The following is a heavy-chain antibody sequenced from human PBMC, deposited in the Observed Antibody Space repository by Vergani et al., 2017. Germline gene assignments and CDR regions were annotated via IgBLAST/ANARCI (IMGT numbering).Heavy chain of an antibody. Sequence: QVQLQESGPGLVKPSQTLSLTCTVSGGSLNSHNYYWSWIRQPAGKGLERIGRIHTSGSTNYNPSLKSRVTMSEDTSKNQFSLNLTSVTAADTAVYFCGILSWLGGSCYKPLFDYWGQGSLVTVSS. J-gene: IGHJ4*02. CDR1: GGSLNSHNYY. D-gene: IGHD2-15*01. V-gene: IGHV4-61*02. CDR3: GILSWLGGSCYKPLFDY. CDR2: IHTSGST.